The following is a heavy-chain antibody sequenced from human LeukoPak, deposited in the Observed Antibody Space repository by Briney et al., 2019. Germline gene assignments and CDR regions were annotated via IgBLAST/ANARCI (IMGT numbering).Heavy chain of an antibody. Sequence: GGSLRLSCAASGFTFNSHGMHWVRQGPGKGPEWVAFIVYDGGYKYYADSVKGRFTISRDNSKNTLFLQMNSLRTEDTAVYYCAKVQSYYGILTGDPFDYWGQRTLVTVSS. V-gene: IGHV3-30*02. J-gene: IGHJ4*02. CDR1: GFTFNSHG. D-gene: IGHD3-9*01. CDR3: AKVQSYYGILTGDPFDY. CDR2: IVYDGGYK.